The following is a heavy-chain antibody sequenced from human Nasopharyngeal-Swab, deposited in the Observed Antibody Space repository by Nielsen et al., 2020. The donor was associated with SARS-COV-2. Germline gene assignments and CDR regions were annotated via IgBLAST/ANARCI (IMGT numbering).Heavy chain of an antibody. Sequence: GESLKISCAASGFTFSSYSMNWVRQAPGKGLEWVSYISSSSSNIYYADSVKGRFTISRDNTKNSLYLQMNSLRDEDTAVYYCARLDRYRSSWYPLDVWGQGTTVTVSS. D-gene: IGHD6-13*01. CDR3: ARLDRYRSSWYPLDV. CDR2: ISSSSSNI. V-gene: IGHV3-48*02. J-gene: IGHJ6*02. CDR1: GFTFSSYS.